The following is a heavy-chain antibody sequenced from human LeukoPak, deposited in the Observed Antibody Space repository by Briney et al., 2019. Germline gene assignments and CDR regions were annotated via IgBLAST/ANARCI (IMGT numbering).Heavy chain of an antibody. CDR2: ISYDGSNK. V-gene: IGHV3-30-3*01. D-gene: IGHD3-10*01. Sequence: PGRSPRPSCVASGFTFSRYAMHWVRQAPGKGLEWVAVISYDGSNKYYADSVKGRFTISRDNSKNTLYLQMNSLRAEDTALYYCARDGNCYYGPGSYCDYWGQGTLVTVSS. CDR1: GFTFSRYA. J-gene: IGHJ4*02. CDR3: ARDGNCYYGPGSYCDY.